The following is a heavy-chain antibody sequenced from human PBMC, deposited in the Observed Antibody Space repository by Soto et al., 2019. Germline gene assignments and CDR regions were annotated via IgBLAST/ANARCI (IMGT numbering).Heavy chain of an antibody. J-gene: IGHJ4*02. CDR2: MSRSSRYI. V-gene: IGHV3-21*01. D-gene: IGHD2-15*01. Sequence: GGSLRLSCAASGFTFNSYSMNWVRHAPGKGLEWVSSMSRSSRYIYYADSVKGRFTISRDNAKNSVYLQMNSLRAEDTAVYYCARDGGVAATLANYFGYWGQGTLVTVSS. CDR1: GFTFNSYS. CDR3: ARDGGVAATLANYFGY.